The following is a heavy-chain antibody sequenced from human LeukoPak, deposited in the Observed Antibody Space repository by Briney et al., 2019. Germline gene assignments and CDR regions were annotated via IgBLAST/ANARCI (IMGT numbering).Heavy chain of an antibody. CDR3: AKDANYDFWSGYHLDY. J-gene: IGHJ4*02. CDR2: ISWNSGSI. D-gene: IGHD3-3*01. V-gene: IGHV3-9*01. CDR1: GFTFDDYA. Sequence: GGSLRLSCAASGFTFDDYAMHWVRQAPGNGLEWVSGISWNSGSIGYADSVKGRFTISRDNAKNSLYLQMNSLRAEDTALYYCAKDANYDFWSGYHLDYWGQGTLVTVSS.